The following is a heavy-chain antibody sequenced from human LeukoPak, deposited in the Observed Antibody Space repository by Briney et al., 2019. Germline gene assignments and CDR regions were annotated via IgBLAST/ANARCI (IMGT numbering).Heavy chain of an antibody. CDR2: IYYSGST. CDR1: GGSISSYY. D-gene: IGHD5-18*01. V-gene: IGHV4-59*01. J-gene: IGHJ4*02. CDR3: ARGALISYSYGPFDY. Sequence: SETLSLTCTVSGGSISSYYWSWIRQPPGKGLEWIGYIYYSGSTNYNPSLKSRVTISVDTSKNQFSLKLSSVTAADTAVYYCARGALISYSYGPFDYWGQGSLVTVSS.